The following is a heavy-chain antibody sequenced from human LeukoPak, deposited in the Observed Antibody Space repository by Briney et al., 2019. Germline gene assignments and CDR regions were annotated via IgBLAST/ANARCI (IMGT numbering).Heavy chain of an antibody. CDR1: GFTFSSYG. V-gene: IGHV3-30*03. CDR3: ARDGSGTGAVDY. D-gene: IGHD3-10*01. CDR2: ISYDGSNK. J-gene: IGHJ4*02. Sequence: GGSLRLSCAASGFTFSSYGMHWVRQAPGKGLEWVAVISYDGSNKYYADSVKGRFTISRDNSKNTLYLQMNSLRAEDTAVYYRARDGSGTGAVDYWGQGTLVTVSS.